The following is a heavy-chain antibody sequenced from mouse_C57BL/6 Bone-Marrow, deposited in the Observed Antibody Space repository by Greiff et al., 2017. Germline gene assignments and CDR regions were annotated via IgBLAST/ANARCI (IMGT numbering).Heavy chain of an antibody. J-gene: IGHJ4*01. Sequence: QVQLQQPGAELVKPGASVKLSCKASGYTFTSSWMHWVKQRPGRGLEWIGRIDPNSGGTKYNEKFKSKGTLTVDKPSSTAYMQLSRLPSEDSAVYYCARVPYDYDGLLYAKDYWGQGTSVTVSS. CDR2: IDPNSGGT. V-gene: IGHV1-72*01. CDR3: ARVPYDYDGLLYAKDY. CDR1: GYTFTSSW. D-gene: IGHD2-4*01.